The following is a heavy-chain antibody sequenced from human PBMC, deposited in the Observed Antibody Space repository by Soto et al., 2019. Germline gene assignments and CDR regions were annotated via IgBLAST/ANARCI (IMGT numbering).Heavy chain of an antibody. J-gene: IGHJ4*02. CDR3: AKDFRPPSDY. CDR1: GFTFSSCG. CDR2: ISYDGSNK. V-gene: IGHV3-30*18. Sequence: GGSLRLSCAASGFTFSSCGMHWGRQAPGKGLEWVAVISYDGSNKYYADSVKGRFTISRDNSKNTLYLQMNSLRAEDTAVYYCAKDFRPPSDYWGQGTLVTVSS.